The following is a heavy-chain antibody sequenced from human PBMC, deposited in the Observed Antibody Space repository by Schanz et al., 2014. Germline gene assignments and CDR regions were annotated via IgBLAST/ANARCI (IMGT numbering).Heavy chain of an antibody. V-gene: IGHV1-46*03. D-gene: IGHD6-19*01. CDR1: GYTLSAYS. J-gene: IGHJ4*02. Sequence: QGQLVQSGAEVKKPGASVKVSCKASGYTLSAYSLHWVRQAPGQGLEWMGIVNHSVQGTHFAREFQGRVTVTSDTSTSTVYMELSDLRAEDTAVYYCAGAFDSSGSYFDYWGQGTLVTVSS. CDR3: AGAFDSSGSYFDY. CDR2: VNHSVQGT.